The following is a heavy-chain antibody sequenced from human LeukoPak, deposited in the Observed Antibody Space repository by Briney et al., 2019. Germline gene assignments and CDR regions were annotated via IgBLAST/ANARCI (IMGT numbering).Heavy chain of an antibody. V-gene: IGHV3-15*01. D-gene: IGHD2-21*01. Sequence: PGGSLRFSCAASGFSLSDAWMSWVRQAPGKGLEWVGRIQSKAGGGTTDYAAPVKGRFIISRDDSKNTLYLQMNSLKTEDTAVYYCARYYGDSGSQYYFDYWGQGTLVTVSS. CDR3: ARYYGDSGSQYYFDY. CDR1: GFSLSDAW. CDR2: IQSKAGGGTT. J-gene: IGHJ4*02.